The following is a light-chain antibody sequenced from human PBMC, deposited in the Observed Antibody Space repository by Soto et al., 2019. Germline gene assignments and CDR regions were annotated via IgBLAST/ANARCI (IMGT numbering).Light chain of an antibody. Sequence: QSALTQPASVSGSPGQSITISCTGTSSDAGSYNLVSWYQQYPGKAPKLMIYEGSKRPSGVSNRFSGSKSGNTASLTISGLQAEDEADYYCCSYAGSSTFVVFGGGTKLTVL. CDR2: EGS. V-gene: IGLV2-23*03. CDR3: CSYAGSSTFVV. J-gene: IGLJ2*01. CDR1: SSDAGSYNL.